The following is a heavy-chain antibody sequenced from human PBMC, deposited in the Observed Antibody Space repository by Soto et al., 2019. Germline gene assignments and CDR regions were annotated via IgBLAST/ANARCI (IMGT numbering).Heavy chain of an antibody. V-gene: IGHV3-11*06. CDR3: ASLSCGLDY. D-gene: IGHD6-25*01. Sequence: QVQLVESGGGVVKPGGSLRLSCAASGFTFSDYYMSWIRQAPGKGLEWVSYISSSSRYTNYADSVKGRFTISRDSAKNSLYLQMNSLRADETAVYYCASLSCGLDYWGQGTLVTVSS. CDR1: GFTFSDYY. J-gene: IGHJ4*02. CDR2: ISSSSRYT.